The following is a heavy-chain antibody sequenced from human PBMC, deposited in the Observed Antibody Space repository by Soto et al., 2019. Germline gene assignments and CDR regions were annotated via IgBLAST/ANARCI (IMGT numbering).Heavy chain of an antibody. CDR3: AKAGGSCFFDN. Sequence: EVQLLESGGGLVQPGGSLRLSCAPSGFTFSTYAMSWVRQPPGKEREWVSAISGSGGNSTFYGYSVKGRFTISRDNSKNPLYLQMNSLGAEDTAVYYCAKAGGSCFFDNWGQGTLVTVPS. CDR1: GFTFSTYA. D-gene: IGHD2-15*01. V-gene: IGHV3-23*01. CDR2: ISGSGGNST. J-gene: IGHJ4*02.